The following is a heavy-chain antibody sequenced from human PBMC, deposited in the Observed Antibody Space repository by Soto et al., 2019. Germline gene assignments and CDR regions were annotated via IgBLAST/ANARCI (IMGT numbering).Heavy chain of an antibody. Sequence: GASVKLSCKASGYTFTSYDINWVRQATGQGLEWMGWMNPNSGNTAYVQKFQGRVTMTWDTSITTAYMELSSLRSEDTAVYFCARGIKYGAYSRWFDPWGQGTLVTVSS. D-gene: IGHD4-17*01. CDR2: MNPNSGNT. CDR1: GYTFTSYD. J-gene: IGHJ5*02. CDR3: ARGIKYGAYSRWFDP. V-gene: IGHV1-8*01.